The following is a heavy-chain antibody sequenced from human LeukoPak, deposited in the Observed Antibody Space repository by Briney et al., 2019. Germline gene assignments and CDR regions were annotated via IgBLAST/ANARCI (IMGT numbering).Heavy chain of an antibody. CDR3: ARVGFHCSSTSCPRRPTYYYGMDV. J-gene: IGHJ6*02. CDR1: GFTFRDYY. D-gene: IGHD2-2*01. V-gene: IGHV3-11*01. Sequence: GRSLRLSCTASGFTFRDYYMSWIRQVPGKGLECVSYISGTGNTIHYADSVKGRLTISRDNAKSSLYLEMNSLRADDSAVYYCARVGFHCSSTSCPRRPTYYYGMDVWGQGTTVTVSS. CDR2: ISGTGNTI.